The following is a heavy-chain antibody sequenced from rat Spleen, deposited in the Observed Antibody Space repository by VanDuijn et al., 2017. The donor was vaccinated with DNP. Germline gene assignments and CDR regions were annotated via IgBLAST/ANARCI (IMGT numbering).Heavy chain of an antibody. J-gene: IGHJ4*01. CDR2: INYSGST. CDR1: GFSITSNY. V-gene: IGHV3-1*01. CDR3: ARWPGYNPPYAMDA. D-gene: IGHD1-4*01. Sequence: EVQLQESGPGLVKPSQSLSLACSVTGFSITSNYWGWIRKFPGNKMEWIGYINYSGSTGYNPSLRSRISITRDTSKNQLFLQVNSVTTEDTATYYCARWPGYNPPYAMDAWGQGTSVTVSS.